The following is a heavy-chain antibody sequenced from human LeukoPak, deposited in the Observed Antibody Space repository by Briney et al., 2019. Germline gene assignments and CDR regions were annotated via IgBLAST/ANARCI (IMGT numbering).Heavy chain of an antibody. Sequence: ASVKVSCKGSGYTFTAYYMDWVRQAPGKGLEGMGRINPNSGGTNYAQKFQGRVTMTGDTSISTAYMELSGLTSDDTAVYYCASGLGGNYPGNWGQGTQVTVSS. CDR2: INPNSGGT. D-gene: IGHD2-21*01. CDR1: GYTFTAYY. J-gene: IGHJ4*02. V-gene: IGHV1-2*02. CDR3: ASGLGGNYPGN.